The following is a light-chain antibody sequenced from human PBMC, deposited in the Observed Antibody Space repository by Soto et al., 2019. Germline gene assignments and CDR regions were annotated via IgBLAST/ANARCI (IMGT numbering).Light chain of an antibody. J-gene: IGKJ5*01. CDR3: QQYGSSSEIT. CDR2: GAS. CDR1: QSVAGSY. Sequence: EIVVTQSASTLSPSPGERATLSCRASQSVAGSYLAWYQQKPGQAPRLLIYGASSRATGFPDRFSGSGSGTDFTLTISGLEPEDSAVYYCQQYGSSSEITFGQ. V-gene: IGKV3-20*01.